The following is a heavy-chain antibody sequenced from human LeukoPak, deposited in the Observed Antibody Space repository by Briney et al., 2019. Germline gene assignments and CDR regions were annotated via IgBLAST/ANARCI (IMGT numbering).Heavy chain of an antibody. D-gene: IGHD6-19*01. Sequence: GRSLRLSCAASGFTFSSYAMHWVRQAPGKGLEWVANIKQDGSEKYYVDSVKGRFTISRDNAKNSLYLQMNSLRAEDTAVYYCARDSSGWYYYYYGMDVWGQGTTVTVSS. CDR3: ARDSSGWYYYYYGMDV. J-gene: IGHJ6*02. CDR1: GFTFSSYA. CDR2: IKQDGSEK. V-gene: IGHV3-7*01.